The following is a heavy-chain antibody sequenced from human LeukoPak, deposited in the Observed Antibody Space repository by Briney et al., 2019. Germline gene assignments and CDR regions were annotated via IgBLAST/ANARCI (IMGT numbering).Heavy chain of an antibody. D-gene: IGHD7-27*01. Sequence: SETLSLTCTVSGGSISSYYWSWIRQPPGKGLKWIGYIYYSGSTNYNPSLKSRVTISVDTSKNQFSLKLSSVTAADTAVYYCARVPQLGNPVHWYFDLWGRGTLATVSS. CDR2: IYYSGST. CDR3: ARVPQLGNPVHWYFDL. V-gene: IGHV4-59*01. J-gene: IGHJ2*01. CDR1: GGSISSYY.